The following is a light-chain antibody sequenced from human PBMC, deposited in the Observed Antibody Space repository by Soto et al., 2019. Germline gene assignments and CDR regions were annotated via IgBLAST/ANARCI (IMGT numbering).Light chain of an antibody. V-gene: IGKV3-20*01. CDR1: QSVSSSY. CDR2: GAS. J-gene: IGKJ5*01. Sequence: EIVLRQSPGTLSLSPGERATLSCRASQSVSSSYLAWYQQKPGQAPRLLIYGASIRASGIPDRFSGSGSETDFTLTISRLEPEDFALYYCQQYGSSAPITFGQGTRLEIK. CDR3: QQYGSSAPIT.